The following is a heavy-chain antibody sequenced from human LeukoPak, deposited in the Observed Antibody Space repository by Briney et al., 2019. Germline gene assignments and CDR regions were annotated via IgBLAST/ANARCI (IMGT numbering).Heavy chain of an antibody. D-gene: IGHD2-21*02. CDR3: ARDGDGDYVDY. CDR1: GFTFSSYW. V-gene: IGHV3-74*01. J-gene: IGHJ4*02. CDR2: INSDGCST. Sequence: PGGSLRLSCAASGFTFSSYWMHWVRQAPGQGLVWVSRINSDGCSTSYADSVKGRFTISRDNAKNTLYLQMNSLRAEDTAVYYCARDGDGDYVDYWGQGTLVTVSS.